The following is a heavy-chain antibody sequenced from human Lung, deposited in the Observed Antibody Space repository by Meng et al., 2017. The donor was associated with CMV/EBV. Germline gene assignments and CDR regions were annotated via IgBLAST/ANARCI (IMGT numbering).Heavy chain of an antibody. Sequence: SCKTSGYTVAGHFMHWVRQAPGQGLEWMGWVHPDSGNTKYAQKFQGRVTMTRDTSIRTIFLELTSLRFDDTAVYYCARDDDWGPDYWGQGTLVTVSS. CDR3: ARDDDWGPDY. CDR1: GYTVAGHF. CDR2: VHPDSGNT. J-gene: IGHJ4*02. D-gene: IGHD7-27*01. V-gene: IGHV1-2*02.